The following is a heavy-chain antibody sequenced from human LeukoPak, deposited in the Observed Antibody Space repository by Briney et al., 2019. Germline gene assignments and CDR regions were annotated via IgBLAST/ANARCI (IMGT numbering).Heavy chain of an antibody. CDR1: GFTFSDHY. CDR3: ARESYQLQRIPVKYYYMDA. J-gene: IGHJ6*03. Sequence: GGSLRLSCAASGFTFSDHYMDWVRQAPGKGLEWVGRTRNKANSYTTEYAASVKGRFTISRDDSKNSLYLQMNSLKTEDTAVYYCARESYQLQRIPVKYYYMDAWGKGTTVTVSS. CDR2: TRNKANSYTT. D-gene: IGHD2-2*01. V-gene: IGHV3-72*01.